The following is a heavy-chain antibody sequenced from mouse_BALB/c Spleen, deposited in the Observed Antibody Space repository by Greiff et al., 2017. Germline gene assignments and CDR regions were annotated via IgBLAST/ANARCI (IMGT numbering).Heavy chain of an antibody. CDR1: GFTFSSYA. V-gene: IGHV5-6-5*01. CDR2: ISSGGST. CDR3: ASPRYFDV. J-gene: IGHJ1*01. Sequence: EVKLVESGGGLVKPGGSLKLSCAASGFTFSSYAMSWVRQTPEKRLEWVASISSGGSTYYPDSVKGRFTISRDNARNILYLQMSSLRSEDTAMYYCASPRYFDVWGAGTTVTVSS.